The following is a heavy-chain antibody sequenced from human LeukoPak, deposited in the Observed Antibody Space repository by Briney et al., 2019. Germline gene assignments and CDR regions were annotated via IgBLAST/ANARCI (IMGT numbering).Heavy chain of an antibody. CDR2: IYYSGST. Sequence: KPSETLSLTCTVSGGSLSGYYWSWLRQPPGKGLEWIGYIYYSGSTNYNPSLKSRVTISVDTSKNQFSLKLSSVTAADTAVYYCARGCSAGTPHNWFDPWGQGTLVTVSS. CDR3: ARGCSAGTPHNWFDP. D-gene: IGHD6-13*01. V-gene: IGHV4-59*01. CDR1: GGSLSGYY. J-gene: IGHJ5*02.